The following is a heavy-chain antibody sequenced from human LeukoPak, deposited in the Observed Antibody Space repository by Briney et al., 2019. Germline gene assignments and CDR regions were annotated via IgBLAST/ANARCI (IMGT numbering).Heavy chain of an antibody. CDR1: EFSVGSNY. D-gene: IGHD3-10*01. CDR3: ARGLDNYGSGSSD. CDR2: IYSGGST. J-gene: IGHJ4*02. V-gene: IGHV3-66*01. Sequence: GGSLRLSCAASEFSVGSNYMTWVRQAPGKGLEGVSLIYSGGSTYYADSVKGRFTISRDNSKNTLYLQMNSLRAEDTAVYYCARGLDNYGSGSSDWGQGILVTVSS.